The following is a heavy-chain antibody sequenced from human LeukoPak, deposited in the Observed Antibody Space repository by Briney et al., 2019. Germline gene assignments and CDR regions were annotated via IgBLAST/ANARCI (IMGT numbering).Heavy chain of an antibody. V-gene: IGHV1-2*02. CDR3: ARRGITMVRGRYYYMDV. CDR2: INPNSGGT. CDR1: GYTFTGYY. D-gene: IGHD3-10*01. J-gene: IGHJ6*03. Sequence: ASVKVSCKASGYTFTGYYMHWVRQAPGQGLEWMGWINPNSGGTNYAQKFQGRVTMTRDTSISTAYMELSRLRSDDTAVYYCARRGITMVRGRYYYMDVWGKGTTVTISS.